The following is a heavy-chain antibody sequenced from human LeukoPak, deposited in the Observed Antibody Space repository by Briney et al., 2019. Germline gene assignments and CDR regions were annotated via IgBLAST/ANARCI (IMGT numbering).Heavy chain of an antibody. CDR1: GFTFDSYV. D-gene: IGHD2-2*01. CDR2: TIGSGAYT. J-gene: IGHJ4*02. V-gene: IGHV3-23*01. Sequence: GGSLRLSCAASGFTFDSYVMSWVRQAPGKGLEFVSATIGSGAYTYYADSVKGRFTMSRDNSKNTLSLQMNSLRAEDTAIYYCARVSTSCYIGCSFDNWGQGTLVTVSS. CDR3: ARVSTSCYIGCSFDN.